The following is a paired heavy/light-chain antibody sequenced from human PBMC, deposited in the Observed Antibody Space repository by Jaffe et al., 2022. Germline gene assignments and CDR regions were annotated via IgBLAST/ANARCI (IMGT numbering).Light chain of an antibody. V-gene: IGLV1-40*01. CDR1: SSNIGAGYD. J-gene: IGLJ3*02. Sequence: QSVLTQPPSVSGAPGQRVTISCTGSSSNIGAGYDVHWYQQLPGTAPKLLIYGNSNRPSGVPDRFSGSKSGTSASLAITGLQAEDEADYYCQSYDSSLSGFWVFGGGTKLTVL. CDR3: QSYDSSLSGFWV. CDR2: GNS.
Heavy chain of an antibody. CDR2: IYYSGST. Sequence: QVQLQESGPGLVKPSETLSLTCTVSGGSISSYYWSWIRQPPGKGLEWIGYIYYSGSTNYNPSLKSRVTISVDTSKNQFSLKLSSVTAADTAVYYCARDHAYDYVWGSYRHPDYNWFDPWGQGTLVTVSS. J-gene: IGHJ5*02. CDR1: GGSISSYY. CDR3: ARDHAYDYVWGSYRHPDYNWFDP. D-gene: IGHD3-16*02. V-gene: IGHV4-59*01.